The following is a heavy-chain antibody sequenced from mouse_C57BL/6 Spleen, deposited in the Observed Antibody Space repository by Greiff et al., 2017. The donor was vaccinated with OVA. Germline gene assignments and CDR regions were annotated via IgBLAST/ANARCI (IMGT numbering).Heavy chain of an antibody. CDR3: ARDGSSPLDY. CDR1: GYTFTSSG. V-gene: IGHV1-81*01. CDR2: IYPRSGNT. D-gene: IGHD1-1*01. J-gene: IGHJ2*01. Sequence: QVQLKESGAELARPGASVKLSCKASGYTFTSSGISWVKQRPGQGLEWIGEIYPRSGNTYYNEKFKGKATLTADKSSSTAYMELRSLTSEDSAVYFCARDGSSPLDYWGQGTTLTVSS.